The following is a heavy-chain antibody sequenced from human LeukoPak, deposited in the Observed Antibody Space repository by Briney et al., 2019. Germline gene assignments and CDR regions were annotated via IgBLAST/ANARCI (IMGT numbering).Heavy chain of an antibody. V-gene: IGHV1-2*02. CDR1: GYTFTAYF. D-gene: IGHD3-10*01. CDR3: ARAYFGYVSGSNFDY. CDR2: INPDSGGT. J-gene: IGHJ4*02. Sequence: ASVKVSCKASGYTFTAYFMHWVRQAPGQGLEWMEWINPDSGGTNYAQKFQGRVTMTRDTSISTAYMELSGLRSDDTAVYYCARAYFGYVSGSNFDYWGQGTLVTVSS.